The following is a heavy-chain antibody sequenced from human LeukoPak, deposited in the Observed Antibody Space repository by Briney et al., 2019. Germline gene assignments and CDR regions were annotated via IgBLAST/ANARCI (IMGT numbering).Heavy chain of an antibody. J-gene: IGHJ4*02. Sequence: SSVKVSCKASGGTFTSYTISWVRQAPGQGLEWMGRIIPILGIANYAQKFQGRATITADKSTSTAYMELSSLRSEDTAVYYCAREGYSGSPVYFDYWGQGTLVTVSS. D-gene: IGHD1-26*01. CDR3: AREGYSGSPVYFDY. V-gene: IGHV1-69*04. CDR2: IIPILGIA. CDR1: GGTFTSYT.